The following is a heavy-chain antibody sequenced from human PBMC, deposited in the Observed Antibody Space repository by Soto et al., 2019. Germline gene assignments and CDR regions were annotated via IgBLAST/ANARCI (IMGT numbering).Heavy chain of an antibody. J-gene: IGHJ6*02. CDR3: ARGETYLGV. D-gene: IGHD3-16*01. CDR1: RDTFNKYA. V-gene: IGHV1-69*01. CDR2: IIPIFSSR. Sequence: QVQLVQSGAEVKKPGSSVKISCKTSRDTFNKYAFNWVRQAPGQGLEWMGWIIPIFSSRNYAEKFQGRVTLTADDSACTAYMVLRSLRFEDTAVYYCARGETYLGVWGQGNSVSVSS.